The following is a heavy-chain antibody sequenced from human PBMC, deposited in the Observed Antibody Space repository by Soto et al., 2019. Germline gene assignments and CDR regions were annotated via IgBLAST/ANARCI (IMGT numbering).Heavy chain of an antibody. D-gene: IGHD3-10*01. J-gene: IGHJ4*02. CDR3: ARLPPYGSGSYYVDY. CDR2: IYPGDSGT. CDR1: GYTFTNYW. V-gene: IGHV5-51*01. Sequence: PGESLKISCKGSGYTFTNYWIGWVRQMPGKGLEWMGIIYPGDSGTRYSPSLHGQVIISADKSISTAYLQWSSLKASDTAMYYCARLPPYGSGSYYVDYWGQGTLVTVSS.